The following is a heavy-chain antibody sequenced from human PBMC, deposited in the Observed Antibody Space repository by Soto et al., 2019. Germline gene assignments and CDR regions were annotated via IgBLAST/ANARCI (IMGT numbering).Heavy chain of an antibody. CDR1: GQSFSGHS. V-gene: IGHV4-34*01. Sequence: QVQLQQWGAGLVKPSETLSLSCAVYGQSFSGHSWAWIRQPPGKGLEWIGEISESGSTYYNPSLKSRVTISTDTSKNQFSLKLSSVTAADTAAYFCARGSGIVALPGELEDVNYDFWGQGTPVNVSS. D-gene: IGHD1-1*01. CDR2: ISESGST. J-gene: IGHJ4*02. CDR3: ARGSGIVALPGELEDVNYDF.